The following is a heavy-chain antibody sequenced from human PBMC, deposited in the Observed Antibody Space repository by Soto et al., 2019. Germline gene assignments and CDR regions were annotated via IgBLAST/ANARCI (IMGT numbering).Heavy chain of an antibody. V-gene: IGHV2-5*02. Sequence: QITLNESGPTVVRPTETLTLTCRFSGSSLTTSGVGVGWIRQSPGKAPEWLALISWDDDKRYSASLKSSLNINKDTSKNQVVLTVSDLDPTDTATYYCAHRVLRTVFGLVTTTAIYFDFWGQGTPVAVSS. CDR1: GSSLTTSGVG. J-gene: IGHJ4*02. CDR3: AHRVLRTVFGLVTTTAIYFDF. D-gene: IGHD3-3*01. CDR2: ISWDDDK.